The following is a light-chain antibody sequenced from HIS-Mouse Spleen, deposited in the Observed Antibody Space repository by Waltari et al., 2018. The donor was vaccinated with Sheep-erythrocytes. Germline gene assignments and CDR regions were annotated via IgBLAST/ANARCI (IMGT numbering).Light chain of an antibody. V-gene: IGLV2-11*01. CDR1: SSDVGGYNY. CDR2: DVS. CDR3: CSYAGSYNHV. Sequence: QSALTQPRSVSGSPGQSVTISCTGTSSDVGGYNYVSWYQQHPGKAPKLMIYDVSKRPTGAPDRLSGSTSGDTSSLTSSGLQAKDEADYYCCSYAGSYNHVFATGTKVTVL. J-gene: IGLJ1*01.